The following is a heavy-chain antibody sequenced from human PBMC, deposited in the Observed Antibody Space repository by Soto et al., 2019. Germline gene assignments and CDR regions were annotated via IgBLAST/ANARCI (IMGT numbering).Heavy chain of an antibody. J-gene: IGHJ4*02. V-gene: IGHV1-2*02. CDR2: INPDSGGT. D-gene: IGHD3-10*01. CDR3: ARDRNNYGSGSYYG. Sequence: ASVTVSCKASGYTFTDYYIHWVRQAPGQGLEWMGWINPDSGGTDYAQKFQGRVTMTRDTSLSTAYMELTRLSFDDTAVYYCARDRNNYGSGSYYGWGQGTLVTVSS. CDR1: GYTFTDYY.